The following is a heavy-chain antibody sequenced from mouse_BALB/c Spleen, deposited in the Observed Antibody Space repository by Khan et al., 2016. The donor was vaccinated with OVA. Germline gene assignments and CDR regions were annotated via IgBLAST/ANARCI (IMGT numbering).Heavy chain of an antibody. J-gene: IGHJ2*01. CDR1: GFTFSSYA. CDR3: ARTPGYYGSNYFDY. Sequence: EVALVESGGGLVKPGGSLKLSCAASGFTFSSYALSWVRQTPEKRLEWVATISSGGSYTYYPGSVKGRFPISRDNARNTLYLQMSSLRSEDTAMYYCARTPGYYGSNYFDYWGQGSTLTVSS. V-gene: IGHV5-9-3*01. CDR2: ISSGGSYT. D-gene: IGHD1-1*01.